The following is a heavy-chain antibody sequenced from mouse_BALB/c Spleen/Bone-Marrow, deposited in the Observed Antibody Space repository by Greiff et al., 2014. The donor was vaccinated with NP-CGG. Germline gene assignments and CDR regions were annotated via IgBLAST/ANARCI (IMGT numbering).Heavy chain of an antibody. CDR3: AVYYYSRSSFAY. CDR1: DFNIKDAY. Sequence: EVMLVESGAELVKPGASVKLSCTASDFNIKDAYMHWVKQRPEQGLEWIGRIDPANVNTKYDTKFQGKATITADTSSNTAYLLLSSLTSEDTAVYYCAVYYYSRSSFAYWGQGTLVTVSA. V-gene: IGHV14-3*02. CDR2: IDPANVNT. D-gene: IGHD1-1*01. J-gene: IGHJ3*01.